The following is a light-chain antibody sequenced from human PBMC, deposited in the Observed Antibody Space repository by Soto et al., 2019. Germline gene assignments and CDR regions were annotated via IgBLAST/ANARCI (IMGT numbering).Light chain of an antibody. CDR2: KAS. CDR1: PSISSW. V-gene: IGKV1-5*03. Sequence: DIQMTQSPSTLSASVRDRVTITCRASPSISSWLAWYQQKPGKAPKVLIYKASSLESGVPSRFSGSGSGTEFSLTISSLQPDDFATYYCQQYKSYPYTFGQGTKLEIK. CDR3: QQYKSYPYT. J-gene: IGKJ2*01.